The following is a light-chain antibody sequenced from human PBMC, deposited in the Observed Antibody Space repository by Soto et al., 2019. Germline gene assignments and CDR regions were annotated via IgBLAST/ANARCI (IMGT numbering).Light chain of an antibody. Sequence: QSALTQPPSASGSPGQSVTISCTGTSSDVGGYGYVSWYQQHPGKAPKLMIYEVSKRPSGVPDRFSGSKSGTTASLTVSGLQAEYEADYYCSSYAGSNTDVVFGGGTKLTVL. V-gene: IGLV2-8*01. CDR3: SSYAGSNTDVV. CDR2: EVS. CDR1: SSDVGGYGY. J-gene: IGLJ2*01.